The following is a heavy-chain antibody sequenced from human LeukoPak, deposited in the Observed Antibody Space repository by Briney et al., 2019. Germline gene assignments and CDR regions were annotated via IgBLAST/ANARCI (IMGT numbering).Heavy chain of an antibody. Sequence: GGSLRLSCAASGFTFSSYWMSWVRQAPGKGLEWVANIKQDGSQKYYVDSVKGRFTISRDNAKNSLYLQMNSLRAEDTAVYYCARDARGRYSSGWYAYYYYYMDVWGKGTTVTISS. CDR3: ARDARGRYSSGWYAYYYYYMDV. D-gene: IGHD6-19*01. V-gene: IGHV3-7*01. CDR2: IKQDGSQK. J-gene: IGHJ6*03. CDR1: GFTFSSYW.